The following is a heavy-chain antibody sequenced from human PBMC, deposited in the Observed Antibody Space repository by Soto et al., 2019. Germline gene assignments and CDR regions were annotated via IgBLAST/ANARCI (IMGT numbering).Heavy chain of an antibody. V-gene: IGHV1-2*04. CDR1: GYTFTGYY. J-gene: IGHJ4*02. D-gene: IGHD2-2*02. CDR3: ARDGGCSSTSCSTTNFEY. CDR2: INPHSGGT. Sequence: ASVKVSCKASGYTFTGYYMHWVRQAPGQGLEWVGWINPHSGGTNYAQKFQGWVTMTRDTSISTVYMELSRLRSDDTAVYYCARDGGCSSTSCSTTNFEYWGQGTLVTVSS.